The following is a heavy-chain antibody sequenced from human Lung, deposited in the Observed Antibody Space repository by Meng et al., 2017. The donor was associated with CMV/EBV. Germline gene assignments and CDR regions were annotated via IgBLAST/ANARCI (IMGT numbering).Heavy chain of an antibody. J-gene: IGHJ4*02. CDR3: AKDRAQDLAAGYSNYEFDY. V-gene: IGHV3-43*01. Sequence: ESLKISXAASGFTFDDYTMHWVRQAPGKGLEWVSLISWDGGSTYYADSVKGRFTISRDNSKNSLYLQMNSLRTEDTALYYCAKDRAQDLAAGYSNYEFDYWGQGTLVTFSS. CDR1: GFTFDDYT. D-gene: IGHD4-11*01. CDR2: ISWDGGST.